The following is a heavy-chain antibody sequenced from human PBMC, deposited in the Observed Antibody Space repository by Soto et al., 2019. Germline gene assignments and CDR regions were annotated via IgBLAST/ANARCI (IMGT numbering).Heavy chain of an antibody. CDR2: IIPISGTT. D-gene: IGHD2-15*01. Sequence: SVKVSCKASGGTFSTHAIIWVRQAPGHGLEWMGGIIPISGTTYYTQKFQGRVTITADEPTSTAFMELSSLKSEDTAVFYCARGYCSGGNCYSGMDVWGQGTMVTVS. CDR3: ARGYCSGGNCYSGMDV. CDR1: GGTFSTHA. V-gene: IGHV1-69*13. J-gene: IGHJ6*02.